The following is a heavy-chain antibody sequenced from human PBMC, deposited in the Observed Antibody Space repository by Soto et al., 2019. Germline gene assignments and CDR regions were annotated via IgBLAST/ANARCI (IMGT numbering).Heavy chain of an antibody. CDR3: ARETGEAGNYYGMDV. D-gene: IGHD7-27*01. J-gene: IGHJ6*02. Sequence: QVQLVQSGAEVKKPGSSVKVSCKASGGTFSSYAISWVRQAPGQGLEWMGGIIPIFDTANYAQKFQGRVTITADESTRTDYRELSSLRSEDTAVYYCARETGEAGNYYGMDVWGQGTTVTVSS. CDR1: GGTFSSYA. V-gene: IGHV1-69*12. CDR2: IIPIFDTA.